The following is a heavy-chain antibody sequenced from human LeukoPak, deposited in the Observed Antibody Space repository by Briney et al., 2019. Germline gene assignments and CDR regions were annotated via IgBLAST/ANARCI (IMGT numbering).Heavy chain of an antibody. CDR1: GDSVSSNSAA. CDR2: TYYRSKWYN. Sequence: SQTLSLTCAISGDSVSSNSAAWNWIRQSPSRGLEWLVRTYYRSKWYNDYAVSVKSRITINLDTSKNQFSLQLNSVTPEDTAVYYCASSRTTDGSSPFDYWGQGTLVTVSS. J-gene: IGHJ4*02. V-gene: IGHV6-1*01. D-gene: IGHD4-17*01. CDR3: ASSRTTDGSSPFDY.